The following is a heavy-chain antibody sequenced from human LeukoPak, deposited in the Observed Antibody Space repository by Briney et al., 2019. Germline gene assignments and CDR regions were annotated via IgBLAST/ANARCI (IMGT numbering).Heavy chain of an antibody. Sequence: GGSLRLSCAASGFTVSSNYMSWVRQAPGKGLEWVSIIYSDGSTYYADSVKGRFTISRDNSKNTLYLQMNSLRAEDTAVYYCARVAAASLDYWGQGTLVTVSS. CDR3: ARVAAASLDY. D-gene: IGHD6-13*01. V-gene: IGHV3-66*01. CDR2: IYSDGST. CDR1: GFTVSSNY. J-gene: IGHJ4*02.